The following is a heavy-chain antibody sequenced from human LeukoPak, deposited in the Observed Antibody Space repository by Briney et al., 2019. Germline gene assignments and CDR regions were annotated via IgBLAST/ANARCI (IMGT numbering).Heavy chain of an antibody. J-gene: IGHJ4*02. Sequence: SETLSLTCTVSGGSISSYYWSWIRQPPGKGLEWIGYIYYSGSTNYNPSLKSRVTISVDTSKNQFSLKLSSVTAADTAVYYCASEVVPAAKGPISWGQGTLVTVSS. CDR3: ASEVVPAAKGPIS. CDR2: IYYSGST. CDR1: GGSISSYY. V-gene: IGHV4-59*01. D-gene: IGHD2-2*01.